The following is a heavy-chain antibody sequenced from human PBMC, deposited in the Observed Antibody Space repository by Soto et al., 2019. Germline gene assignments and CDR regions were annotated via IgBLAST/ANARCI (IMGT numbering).Heavy chain of an antibody. Sequence: QLQLVESGGGVVQPEKSLRLSCEASGFTFSAFGMHWVRQSPGKGLEWVATSSYDGDTKYYANSVKGRFTISRDNSRNTLDLHMNSLRVEDTAMYYCTRDWSAVIGTPFDLWGQGTMVVVSS. D-gene: IGHD6-19*01. J-gene: IGHJ3*01. CDR3: TRDWSAVIGTPFDL. CDR1: GFTFSAFG. V-gene: IGHV3-30*03. CDR2: SSYDGDTK.